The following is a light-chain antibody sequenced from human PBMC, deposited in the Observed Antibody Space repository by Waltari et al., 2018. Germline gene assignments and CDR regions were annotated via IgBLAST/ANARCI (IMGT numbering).Light chain of an antibody. V-gene: IGKV1-33*01. CDR1: QDISNY. J-gene: IGKJ4*01. CDR3: QQYDNLPLT. CDR2: DAS. Sequence: DIQMTQSPSSLSASVGDRVTITCQASQDISNYLNWYQQKPGKAPKLRIYDASNLETGIPSSFSGSGSGTDFTFTISSLQPEDIATYYCQQYDNLPLTFGGGTKVEIK.